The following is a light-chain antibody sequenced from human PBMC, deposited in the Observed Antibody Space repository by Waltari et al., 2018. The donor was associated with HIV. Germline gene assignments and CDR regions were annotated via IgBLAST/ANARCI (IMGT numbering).Light chain of an antibody. CDR3: QSADNSGSYQV. J-gene: IGLJ3*02. Sequence: SYELTQPPSVSVSPGQTAKITCSGDALPKQYAYWYQQTPGQAPVVMIYNDTERPSGIPERFAASTSGTTVTLTIRGVQAEDEAEYYCQSADNSGSYQVFGGGTKLTVL. CDR2: NDT. CDR1: ALPKQY. V-gene: IGLV3-25*03.